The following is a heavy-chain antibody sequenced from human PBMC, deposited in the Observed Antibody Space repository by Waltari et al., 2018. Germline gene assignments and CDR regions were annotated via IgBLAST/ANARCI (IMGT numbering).Heavy chain of an antibody. D-gene: IGHD3-3*01. CDR1: GGSISSYY. V-gene: IGHV4-4*07. Sequence: QVQLQESGPGLVKPSETLSLTCTVPGGSISSYYWSWTRQPAGTGLEWIGRIYTSGSTNYNPSLKSRVTMSVDTSKNQFSLKLSSVTAADTAVYYCARGPIRFLEWLRDDDAFDIWGQGTMVTVSS. CDR2: IYTSGST. CDR3: ARGPIRFLEWLRDDDAFDI. J-gene: IGHJ3*02.